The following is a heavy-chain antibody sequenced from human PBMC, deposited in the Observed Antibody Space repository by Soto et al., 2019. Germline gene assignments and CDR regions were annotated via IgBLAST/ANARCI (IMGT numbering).Heavy chain of an antibody. CDR2: INDGNGNT. CDR1: EYTFTSYT. D-gene: IGHD4-4*01. V-gene: IGHV1-3*01. Sequence: ASVKVSCKASEYTFTSYTMHSVRQAPGQRLEVMGWINDGNGNTKYSQKCQGRVTITRDTSASTAYMELSSVRSDNTAVYYCARDLQGLYYFDYWGQGTLVAVSS. J-gene: IGHJ4*02. CDR3: ARDLQGLYYFDY.